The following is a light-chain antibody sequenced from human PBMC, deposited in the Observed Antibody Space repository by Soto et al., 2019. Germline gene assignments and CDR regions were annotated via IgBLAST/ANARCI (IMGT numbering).Light chain of an antibody. V-gene: IGLV2-23*02. CDR2: EVS. J-gene: IGLJ3*02. Sequence: QSALTQPASVSGSPGQSITISCTGTSSDVGSYNLVSWYQQHPGKAPKLMIYEVSRRPSGVSNRFSGSKSGNTASLTISGLQAEDEADYYCCSYAGSETWVFGGGTKLTVL. CDR3: CSYAGSETWV. CDR1: SSDVGSYNL.